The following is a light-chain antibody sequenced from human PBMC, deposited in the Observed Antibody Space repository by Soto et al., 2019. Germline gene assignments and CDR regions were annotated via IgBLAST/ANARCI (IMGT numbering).Light chain of an antibody. Sequence: EIVLTQSPGTLSLSPGERATLSCRASQSVSSSYLAWHQQKPGQAPRLLIYGASSRATGIPDRFSGSGSGTDFTLTISRLEPEDFAVYYCQQYGSLPVTFGPGTKVDIK. V-gene: IGKV3-20*01. CDR1: QSVSSSY. CDR3: QQYGSLPVT. CDR2: GAS. J-gene: IGKJ3*01.